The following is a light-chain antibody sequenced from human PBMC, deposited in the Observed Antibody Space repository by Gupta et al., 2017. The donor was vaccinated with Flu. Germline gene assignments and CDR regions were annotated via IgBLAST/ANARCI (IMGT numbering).Light chain of an antibody. CDR3: QQYGSSHT. CDR2: GAS. Sequence: PGALSLSPGEIATLSCRASQSVGSTYVGWDQQKPGQAPRLLIYGASSRATGVPDRFSGSGSGTDFTRNINSLEPEDFAVYYCQQYGSSHTFGQGTKLEIK. CDR1: QSVGSTY. J-gene: IGKJ2*01. V-gene: IGKV3-20*01.